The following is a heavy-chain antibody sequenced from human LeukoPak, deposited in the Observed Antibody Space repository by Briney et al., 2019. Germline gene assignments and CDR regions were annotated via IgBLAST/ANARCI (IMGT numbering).Heavy chain of an antibody. CDR1: GFTVSSNY. CDR2: IYSGGST. D-gene: IGHD3-10*01. CDR3: AKAYYYGSGSYYMGWYYMDV. J-gene: IGHJ6*03. V-gene: IGHV3-53*01. Sequence: GGSLRLSCAAPGFTVSSNYMSWVRQAPGKGLEWVSVIYSGGSTYYADSVKGRFTISRDNSKNTLYLQMNSLRAEDTAVYYCAKAYYYGSGSYYMGWYYMDVWGKGTTVTVSS.